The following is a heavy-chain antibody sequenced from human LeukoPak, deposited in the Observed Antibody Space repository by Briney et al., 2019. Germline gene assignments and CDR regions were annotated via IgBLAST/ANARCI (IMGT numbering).Heavy chain of an antibody. V-gene: IGHV3-20*04. D-gene: IGHD5-18*01. CDR1: GFIFDDYG. CDR2: INWIGSGT. Sequence: RPGGSLRLSCAASGFIFDDYGMSWVRQAPGKGLEWISGINWIGSGTGYSDSVKGRFTFSRDNAKNSLYLQMNSLRAEDTAFYYCARVARGYSYGYEADYWGQGTLVTVSS. J-gene: IGHJ4*02. CDR3: ARVARGYSYGYEADY.